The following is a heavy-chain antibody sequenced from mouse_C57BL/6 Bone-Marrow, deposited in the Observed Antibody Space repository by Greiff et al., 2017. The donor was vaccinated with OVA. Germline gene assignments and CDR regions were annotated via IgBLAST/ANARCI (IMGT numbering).Heavy chain of an antibody. CDR2: IHPNSGST. CDR3: ASSISYYGSSGAWFAY. V-gene: IGHV1-64*01. Sequence: QVQLQQPGAELVKPGASVKLSCKASGYTFTSYWMHWVKQRPGQGLEWIGMIHPNSGSTNYNEKFKSKATLTVDKSSSTAYMQLSSLTSEDSAVYYCASSISYYGSSGAWFAYWGPGTLVTVSA. D-gene: IGHD1-1*01. J-gene: IGHJ3*01. CDR1: GYTFTSYW.